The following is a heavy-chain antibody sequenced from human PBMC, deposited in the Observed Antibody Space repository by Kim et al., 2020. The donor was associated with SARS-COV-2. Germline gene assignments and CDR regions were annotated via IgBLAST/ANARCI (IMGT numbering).Heavy chain of an antibody. J-gene: IGHJ4*02. CDR2: KTDGGTI. Sequence: KTDGGTIDYAAPVKGRFTISRDDSKNTLFRQMNSLKIEDTAIYYCTTYDNWGQGTLVTVSS. V-gene: IGHV3-15*01. CDR3: TTYDN.